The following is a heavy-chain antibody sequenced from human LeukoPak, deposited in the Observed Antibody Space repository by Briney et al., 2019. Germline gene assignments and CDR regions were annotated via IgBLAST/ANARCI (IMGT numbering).Heavy chain of an antibody. J-gene: IGHJ4*02. CDR2: ISYDGSNK. CDR1: GFTFSSYG. V-gene: IGHV3-30*18. D-gene: IGHD3-10*01. Sequence: GGSLRLSCAASGFTFSSYGMHWVRQAPDKGLEWVAVISYDGSNKYYADSVKGRFTISRDNSKNTLYLQMNSLRAEDTAVYYCAKDRGLLWFGEPGNYFDYWGQGTLVTVSS. CDR3: AKDRGLLWFGEPGNYFDY.